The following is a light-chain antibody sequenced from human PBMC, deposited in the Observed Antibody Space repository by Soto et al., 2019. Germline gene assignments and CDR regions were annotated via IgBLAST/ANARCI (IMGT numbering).Light chain of an antibody. J-gene: IGLJ1*01. CDR1: SSNIGNNY. Sequence: QSVLTQPPSVSAAPGQTVTISCSGSSSNIGNNYVSWYQQLPGTAPKLLIYDNDKRPSGIPDRFSGSKSGTSATLAITGLQTGDEADYYCGTWDSSLSVSVFGTGTKLTVL. V-gene: IGLV1-51*01. CDR2: DND. CDR3: GTWDSSLSVSV.